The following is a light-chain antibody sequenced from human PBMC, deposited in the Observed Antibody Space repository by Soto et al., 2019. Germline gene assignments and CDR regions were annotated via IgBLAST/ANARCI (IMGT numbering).Light chain of an antibody. CDR2: KAS. CDR3: QQRYKTPHT. CDR1: QTISSW. V-gene: IGKV1-5*03. J-gene: IGKJ2*01. Sequence: DIQMTQSPSTLSGSVGDRVTITCRASQTISSWLAWYQQKPGKAPKLLIYKASTLKSGVPSRFSGSGSGTEFTLTISSLQPDDFATYYCQQRYKTPHTFGQGTKLETK.